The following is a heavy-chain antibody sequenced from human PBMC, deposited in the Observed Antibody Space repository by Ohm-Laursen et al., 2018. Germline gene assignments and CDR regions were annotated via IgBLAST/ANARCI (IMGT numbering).Heavy chain of an antibody. CDR1: GFTFTSSA. J-gene: IGHJ5*02. Sequence: SVKVSCKASGFTFTSSAMQWVRQARGQRLEWIGWIVVGSGNTNYTQKFQERVTITRDTSISTAYMELSRLRSDDTAVYYCARDSNPGFDPWGQGTLVTVSS. CDR3: ARDSNPGFDP. CDR2: IVVGSGNT. V-gene: IGHV1-58*02.